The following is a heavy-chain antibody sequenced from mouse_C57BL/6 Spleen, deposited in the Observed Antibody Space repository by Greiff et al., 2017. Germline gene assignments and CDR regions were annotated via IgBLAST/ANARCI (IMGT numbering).Heavy chain of an antibody. CDR3: ARKTSNFSMDY. CDR1: GYTFTSYW. J-gene: IGHJ4*01. D-gene: IGHD4-1*01. CDR2: IYPSDSET. V-gene: IGHV1-61*01. Sequence: VQLQQPGAELVRPGSSVKLSCKASGYTFTSYWMDWAKQRPGQGLEWIGNIYPSDSETHYNQKFKDKATLTVDKSSSTAYMQLSSLTSEDSAVYYCARKTSNFSMDYWGQGTSVTVSS.